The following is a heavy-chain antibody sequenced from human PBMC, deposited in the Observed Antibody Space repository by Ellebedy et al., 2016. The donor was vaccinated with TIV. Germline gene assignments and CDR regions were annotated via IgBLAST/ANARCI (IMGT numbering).Heavy chain of an antibody. CDR1: GFTFSSYA. CDR2: ISGSGGST. Sequence: GESLKISXAASGFTFSSYAMSWVRQAPGKGLEWVSAISGSGGSTYYADSVKGRFTISRDNSKNTLYLQMNSLRAEDTAVYYCASRRFGELSEYYYYGMDVWGQGTTVTVSS. V-gene: IGHV3-23*01. J-gene: IGHJ6*02. D-gene: IGHD3-10*01. CDR3: ASRRFGELSEYYYYGMDV.